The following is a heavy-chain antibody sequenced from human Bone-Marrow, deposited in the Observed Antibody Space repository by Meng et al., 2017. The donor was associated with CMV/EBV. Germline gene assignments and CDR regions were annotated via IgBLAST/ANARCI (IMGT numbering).Heavy chain of an antibody. CDR3: AREPGDYSNYFDY. Sequence: SVKVSCKASGGTFSSYAISWVRQAPGQGLEWMGGSIPILGIANYAQKFQGRVTIIADKSTSTAYMELSSLRSDDTAVYYCAREPGDYSNYFDYWGQGTLVTVSS. V-gene: IGHV1-69*10. D-gene: IGHD4-11*01. J-gene: IGHJ4*02. CDR2: SIPILGIA. CDR1: GGTFSSYA.